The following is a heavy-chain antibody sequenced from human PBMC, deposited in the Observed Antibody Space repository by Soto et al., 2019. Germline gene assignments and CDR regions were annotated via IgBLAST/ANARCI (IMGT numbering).Heavy chain of an antibody. CDR2: IIPIFATA. J-gene: IGHJ4*02. Sequence: QVQLVQSGAEVKKPGSSVKLSCKASGGSSRRNVISWVRQAPGQGLEWMGGIIPIFATAEYAQRFKGRVTITAHESTSTTYMELGSLTSEDTAVYYCATPVAQLVQAYLYFDSWGQGTLVTVSS. V-gene: IGHV1-69*01. CDR1: GGSSRRNV. CDR3: ATPVAQLVQAYLYFDS. D-gene: IGHD6-6*01.